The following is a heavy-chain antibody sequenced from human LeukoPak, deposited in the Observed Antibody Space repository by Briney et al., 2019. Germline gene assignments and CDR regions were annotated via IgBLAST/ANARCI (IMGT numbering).Heavy chain of an antibody. CDR1: GGSFSGCS. J-gene: IGHJ4*02. V-gene: IGHV4-34*01. D-gene: IGHD3-10*01. CDR2: INHSGST. CDR3: ARRLLYFGDPDY. Sequence: SETLSLTCAVYGGSFSGCSWSWIRQPPGKGLEWIGEINHSGSTNYNPSLESRVTISVDTSKNQFSLRLSSVTAADTAVYYCARRLLYFGDPDYWGQGTLVTVSS.